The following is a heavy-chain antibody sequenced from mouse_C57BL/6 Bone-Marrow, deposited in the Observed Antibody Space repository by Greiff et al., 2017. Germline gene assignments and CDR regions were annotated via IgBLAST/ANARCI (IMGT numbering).Heavy chain of an antibody. Sequence: EVQLQESGGGLVKPGGSLKLSCAASGFTFSSYAMSWVRQTPEKRLEWVATISDGGSYTYYPDNVKGRFTISRDNAKNNLYLQVSHLKSEDTAMYYCARDSYYGSSPWFAYWGQGTLVTVAA. V-gene: IGHV5-4*01. D-gene: IGHD1-1*01. CDR3: ARDSYYGSSPWFAY. J-gene: IGHJ3*01. CDR1: GFTFSSYA. CDR2: ISDGGSYT.